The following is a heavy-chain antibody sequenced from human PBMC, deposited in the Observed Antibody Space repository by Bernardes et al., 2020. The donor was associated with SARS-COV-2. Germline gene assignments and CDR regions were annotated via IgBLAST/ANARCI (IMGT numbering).Heavy chain of an antibody. Sequence: GGSLRLSCAASGFTFTDFWMSWVRQAPGKGLEWVANIKYDGSEMHSVDSMKGRFTISRDNAKNTAFLQMNSLRAEDTAVYYCARMGGAYYYDSGAYYADWGRGTLVTVSS. CDR2: IKYDGSEM. CDR1: GFTFTDFW. J-gene: IGHJ4*02. CDR3: ARMGGAYYYDSGAYYAD. D-gene: IGHD3-22*01. V-gene: IGHV3-7*01.